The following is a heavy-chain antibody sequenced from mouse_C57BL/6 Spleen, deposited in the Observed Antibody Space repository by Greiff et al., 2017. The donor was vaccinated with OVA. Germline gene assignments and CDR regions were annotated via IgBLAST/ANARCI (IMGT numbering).Heavy chain of an antibody. CDR2: ISSGSSTI. D-gene: IGHD2-5*01. CDR3: ARGDYSNSYWYFDV. Sequence: DVMLVESGGGLVKPGGSLKLSCAASGFTFSDYGMHWVRQAPEKGLEWVAYISSGSSTIYYADTVKGRFTISRDNAKNTLFLQMTSLRSEDTAMYYCARGDYSNSYWYFDVWGTGTTVTVSS. J-gene: IGHJ1*03. V-gene: IGHV5-17*01. CDR1: GFTFSDYG.